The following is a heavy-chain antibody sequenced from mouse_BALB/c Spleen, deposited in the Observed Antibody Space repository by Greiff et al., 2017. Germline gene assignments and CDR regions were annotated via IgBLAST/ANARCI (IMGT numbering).Heavy chain of an antibody. CDR3: TRLYDYDDAMDY. V-gene: IGHV1-5*01. J-gene: IGHJ4*01. CDR1: GYTFTSYW. D-gene: IGHD2-4*01. Sequence: VQLQQSGTVLARPGASVKMSCKASGYTFTSYWMHWVKQRPGQGLEWIGAIYPGNSDTSYNQKFKGKAKLTAVTSTSTAYMELSSLTNEDSAVYYCTRLYDYDDAMDYWGQGTSVTVSS. CDR2: IYPGNSDT.